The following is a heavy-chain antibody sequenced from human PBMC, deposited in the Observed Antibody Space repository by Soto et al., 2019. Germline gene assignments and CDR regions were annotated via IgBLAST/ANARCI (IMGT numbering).Heavy chain of an antibody. V-gene: IGHV4-4*07. CDR2: VYSSGGT. CDR1: GGSMTSYY. Sequence: KPSETLSLTCTVSGGSMTSYYWTWIRQPAAKGLEWIGRVYSSGGTHYNPSLKSRVTISLDTSKNQFSLRLLSVTDADTAVYFCGRCQRFSDWFDPWGQGTLVTVSS. D-gene: IGHD3-3*01. CDR3: GRCQRFSDWFDP. J-gene: IGHJ5*02.